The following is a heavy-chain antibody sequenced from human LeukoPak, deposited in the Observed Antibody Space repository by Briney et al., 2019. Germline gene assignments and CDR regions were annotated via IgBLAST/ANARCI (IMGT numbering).Heavy chain of an antibody. Sequence: PGRSLRLSCAAFGFTFSSYAMHWVRQAPGKGLEWVAVISYDGSNKYYADSVKGRFTISRDNSKNTLYLQMNSLRAEDTAVYYCARDLLAAAGTFWFDPWGQGTLVTVSS. J-gene: IGHJ5*02. CDR1: GFTFSSYA. CDR2: ISYDGSNK. CDR3: ARDLLAAAGTFWFDP. D-gene: IGHD6-13*01. V-gene: IGHV3-30*04.